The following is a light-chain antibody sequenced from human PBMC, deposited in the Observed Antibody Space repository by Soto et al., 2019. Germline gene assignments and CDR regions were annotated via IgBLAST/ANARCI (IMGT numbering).Light chain of an antibody. Sequence: DIQMTQSPSSLSASVGDRVTITCRASQSISSYLNWYQQKPGKAPKLLIYAASSLQSGVPSRISGSGSRTDVTLAISSLQPEDFAAYYCQQSYSNSMYTFGQGTKLEIK. CDR1: QSISSY. J-gene: IGKJ2*01. V-gene: IGKV1-39*01. CDR2: AAS. CDR3: QQSYSNSMYT.